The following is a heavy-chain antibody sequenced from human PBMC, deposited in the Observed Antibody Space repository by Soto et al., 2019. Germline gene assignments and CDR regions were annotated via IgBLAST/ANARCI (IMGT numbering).Heavy chain of an antibody. Sequence: EVLLLESGGGLVQPGGSLRLSCAASGFTFSSYAMRWVRQAPVKGLEWVSAISGSGGSTYYADSVKGRFTISRDNSKHTLYLQMNSLRAEDTAVYYCARRGSGSYYDYWGQGTLVTVSS. D-gene: IGHD1-26*01. V-gene: IGHV3-23*01. CDR3: ARRGSGSYYDY. J-gene: IGHJ4*02. CDR1: GFTFSSYA. CDR2: ISGSGGST.